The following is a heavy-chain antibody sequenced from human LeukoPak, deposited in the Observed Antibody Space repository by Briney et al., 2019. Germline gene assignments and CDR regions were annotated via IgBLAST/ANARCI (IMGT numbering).Heavy chain of an antibody. V-gene: IGHV3-13*05. D-gene: IGHD7-27*01. CDR2: ISTASNP. CDR1: GFTVRSYD. Sequence: PGGSLRLSCAASGFTVRSYDMHWVRQVAGKGLEWVSAISTASNPHYAASVQGRFTIFRANAENSLYLQMNSLSAEDTAAYYCARELGIEGYWYFDLWGRGTLVTVSS. CDR3: ARELGIEGYWYFDL. J-gene: IGHJ2*01.